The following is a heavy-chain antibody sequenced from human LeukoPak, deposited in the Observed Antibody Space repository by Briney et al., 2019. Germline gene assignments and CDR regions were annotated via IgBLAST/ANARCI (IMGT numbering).Heavy chain of an antibody. Sequence: GASVKVSCKASGYTFTSYYMHWVRQAPGQGLEWMGIINPSGGSTSYAQKFQGSVTMTRDMSTSTVYMELSSLRSEDTAVYYCARDMITFGGVIVHNNWFDPWGQGTLVTVSS. CDR2: INPSGGST. CDR1: GYTFTSYY. CDR3: ARDMITFGGVIVHNNWFDP. J-gene: IGHJ5*02. D-gene: IGHD3-16*02. V-gene: IGHV1-46*01.